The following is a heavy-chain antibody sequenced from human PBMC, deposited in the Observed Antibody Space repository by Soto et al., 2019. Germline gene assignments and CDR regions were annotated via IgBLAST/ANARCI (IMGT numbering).Heavy chain of an antibody. CDR2: RSRNGYGGSS. Sequence: GGSLRLSCTASGFPFGGHSLNRFRQAPGKGLEWVSFRSRNGYGGSSAVAASVRVRFTISRDDSNSIAYLQMHSLKTEDTGVYYCTRGMYTAYETAPLFFDFWGQGTLVTVSS. D-gene: IGHD5-12*01. J-gene: IGHJ4*02. CDR1: GFPFGGHS. CDR3: TRGMYTAYETAPLFFDF. V-gene: IGHV3-49*03.